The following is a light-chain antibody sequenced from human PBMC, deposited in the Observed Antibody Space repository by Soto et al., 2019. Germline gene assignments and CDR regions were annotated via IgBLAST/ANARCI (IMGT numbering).Light chain of an antibody. Sequence: EIVLTQSPGTLSFSPGERGTLSCSASQTVSSNFLAWYQQKPGQAPRLLIFDASTRATGIPDRFTGSGSGTDFTLTISRLEPEDFAVYYCQFYGDPSKTFGQGTKVDIK. V-gene: IGKV3-20*01. J-gene: IGKJ1*01. CDR1: QTVSSNF. CDR2: DAS. CDR3: QFYGDPSKT.